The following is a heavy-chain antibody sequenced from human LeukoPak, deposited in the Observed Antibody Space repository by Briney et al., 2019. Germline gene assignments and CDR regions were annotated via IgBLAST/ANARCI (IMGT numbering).Heavy chain of an antibody. D-gene: IGHD4-11*01. J-gene: IGHJ4*02. CDR3: ATAYRLFARPKLYYFDY. Sequence: PSETLSLTCAVYGGSFSGYYWSWIRQPPGKGLEWIGEINHSGSTNYNPSLKSRVTTSVDTSKNQFSLKLSSVTAADTAVYSWATAYRLFARPKLYYFDYWGQGTLVTVSS. V-gene: IGHV4-34*01. CDR2: INHSGST. CDR1: GGSFSGYY.